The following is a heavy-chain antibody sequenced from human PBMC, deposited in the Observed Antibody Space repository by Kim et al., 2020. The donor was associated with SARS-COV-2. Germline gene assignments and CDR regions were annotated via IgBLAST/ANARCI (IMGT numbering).Heavy chain of an antibody. J-gene: IGHJ6*02. CDR3: AKDQRYYGSGSPLYGMDV. V-gene: IGHV3-23*01. CDR1: GFTFSSYA. Sequence: GGSLRLSCAASGFTFSSYAMSWVRQAPGKGLEWVSAISGSGGSTYYADSVKGRFTISRDNSKNTLYLQMNSLRAEDTAVYYCAKDQRYYGSGSPLYGMDVWGQGTTVTVSS. D-gene: IGHD3-10*01. CDR2: ISGSGGST.